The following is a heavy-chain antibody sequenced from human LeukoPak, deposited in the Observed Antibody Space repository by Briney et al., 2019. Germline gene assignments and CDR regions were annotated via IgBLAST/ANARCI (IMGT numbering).Heavy chain of an antibody. Sequence: ASVKVSCKASGYTFTSYDINWVRQATGQGLEWMGWMNPNSGNTGYAQKFQGRVTMTRNTSISTAYMELGSLRSEDTAVYYCAKTYYYDSSGSGAFDIWGQGTMVTVSS. D-gene: IGHD3-22*01. CDR3: AKTYYYDSSGSGAFDI. J-gene: IGHJ3*02. CDR2: MNPNSGNT. V-gene: IGHV1-8*01. CDR1: GYTFTSYD.